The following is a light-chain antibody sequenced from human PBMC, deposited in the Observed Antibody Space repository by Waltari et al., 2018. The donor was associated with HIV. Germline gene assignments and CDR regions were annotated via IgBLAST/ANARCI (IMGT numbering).Light chain of an antibody. CDR1: QSVLYSSNNKDY. V-gene: IGKV4-1*01. CDR3: MQSIQLLPYT. J-gene: IGKJ2*01. CDR2: EVS. Sequence: DIVMTQTPDSLAVSLGERATINCKSSQSVLYSSNNKDYLAWYQQRPGQPPQLLVYEVSNLFSGVSDRFSGSGSATDFTLKISRVEAEDAGIYYCMQSIQLLPYTFGQGTRLEIK.